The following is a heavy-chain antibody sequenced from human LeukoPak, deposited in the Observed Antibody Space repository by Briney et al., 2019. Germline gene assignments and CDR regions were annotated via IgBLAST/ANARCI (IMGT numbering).Heavy chain of an antibody. CDR1: GYTFTSYG. CDR3: AYYSTYNWNYGFDY. J-gene: IGHJ4*02. CDR2: INPNSGGT. Sequence: ASVKVSCKASGYTFTSYGISWVRQAPGQGLEWMGRINPNSGGTNYAQKFQGRVTMTRDTSISTAYMELGRLRSDDTAVYYCAYYSTYNWNYGFDYWGQGTLVTVSS. V-gene: IGHV1-2*06. D-gene: IGHD1-7*01.